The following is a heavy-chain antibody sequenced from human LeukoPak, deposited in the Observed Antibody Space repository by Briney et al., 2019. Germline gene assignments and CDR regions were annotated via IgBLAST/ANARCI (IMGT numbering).Heavy chain of an antibody. V-gene: IGHV3-23*01. J-gene: IGHJ4*02. CDR1: GFAFSSYA. Sequence: GGSLRLSCAASGFAFSSYAMSWVRQAPGKGLEWVSSISGSGGSTHYADSMKGRFTISRDNSKSTLYLQMNSLRVEDTAVYYCAKDSDSVTTCLDSWGQGTLVAVSS. D-gene: IGHD4-17*01. CDR2: ISGSGGST. CDR3: AKDSDSVTTCLDS.